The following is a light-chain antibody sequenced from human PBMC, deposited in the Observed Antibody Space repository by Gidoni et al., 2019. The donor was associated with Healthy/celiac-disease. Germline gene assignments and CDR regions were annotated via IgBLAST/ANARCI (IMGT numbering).Light chain of an antibody. V-gene: IGKV3D-15*01. Sequence: EIVMTQPPATLSVSPGERATLSCRASQSVSSNLAWYQQKPGQAPRLLIYGASIRATGIPARFSGSGSGTEFTLTISSLQSEDFAVYYCQQYNNWPPYTFGQGTKLEIK. CDR3: QQYNNWPPYT. CDR1: QSVSSN. J-gene: IGKJ2*01. CDR2: GAS.